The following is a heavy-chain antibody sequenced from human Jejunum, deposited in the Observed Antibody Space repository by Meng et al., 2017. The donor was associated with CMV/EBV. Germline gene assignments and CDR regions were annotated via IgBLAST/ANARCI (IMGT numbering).Heavy chain of an antibody. Sequence: LKISCVVSGCIVSSSFMSWVRQAPGKGREWVSLLNSDGMTCYADSVKGRFTISRDNYKNTVYLQMNNLRAEDTAIDYWVTVRGGHWGQGTLVTVSS. CDR1: GCIVSSSF. V-gene: IGHV3-53*01. D-gene: IGHD3-16*01. J-gene: IGHJ4*02. CDR2: LNSDGMT. CDR3: VTVRGGH.